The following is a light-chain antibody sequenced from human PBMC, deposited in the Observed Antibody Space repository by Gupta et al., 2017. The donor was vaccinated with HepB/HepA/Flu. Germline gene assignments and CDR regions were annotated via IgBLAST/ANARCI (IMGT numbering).Light chain of an antibody. CDR3: QQAHSFPWT. J-gene: IGKJ1*01. V-gene: IGKV1-12*01. CDR1: QGIGTW. Sequence: DIQMTQSPSSVSASVGDRVTLTCRTSQGIGTWLAWYQQRPGKAPKLLIHTASRLHGGVPSRFSGNGSGTDFTLTISRLQPEDSSTYYCQQAHSFPWTFGQGTKVEI. CDR2: TAS.